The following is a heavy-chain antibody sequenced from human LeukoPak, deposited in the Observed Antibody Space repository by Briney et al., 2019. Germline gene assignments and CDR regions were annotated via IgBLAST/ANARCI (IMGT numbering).Heavy chain of an antibody. J-gene: IGHJ4*02. V-gene: IGHV4-61*02. CDR1: GNSISSGDNY. Sequence: SETLSLTCTVSGNSISSGDNYWSWIRQPAGKGLEWIGRIYTSGSTNYNPSLKSRVTISGDTSKNQFSLRLSSVTAADTAVYYCARGVGLTQGGAFDFWGQGILVTVSS. D-gene: IGHD3-16*01. CDR3: ARGVGLTQGGAFDF. CDR2: IYTSGST.